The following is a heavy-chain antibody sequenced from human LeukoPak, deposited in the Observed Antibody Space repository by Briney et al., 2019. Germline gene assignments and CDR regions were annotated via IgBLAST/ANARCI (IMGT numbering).Heavy chain of an antibody. Sequence: GGSLRLSCAASGFTFSSYAMSWVRQAPGKGLEWVSAISGSGGSTYYADSVKGRFTISRDNSKNTLYLQMNSLRAEDTAVYYCAKDPYSSSWYTHFDYWGQGTLSPSPQ. V-gene: IGHV3-23*01. J-gene: IGHJ4*02. CDR2: ISGSGGST. D-gene: IGHD6-13*01. CDR1: GFTFSSYA. CDR3: AKDPYSSSWYTHFDY.